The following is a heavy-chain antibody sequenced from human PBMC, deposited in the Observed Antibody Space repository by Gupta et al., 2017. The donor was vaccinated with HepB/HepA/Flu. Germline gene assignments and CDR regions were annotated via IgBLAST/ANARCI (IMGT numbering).Heavy chain of an antibody. D-gene: IGHD4-23*01. V-gene: IGHV1-3*01. CDR3: AAATVVKGDACDI. J-gene: IGHJ3*02. CDR2: VNAGNGNT. CDR1: GYTFTSYA. Sequence: QVQLVQSGAEVKKPGASVKVSCKASGYTFTSYAMHWVRQAPGQRLEWMGWVNAGNGNTKYSQKFQGRVTIARDTSASTAYMELSSLRSEDTAVYYCAAATVVKGDACDIWGQGTMVTVSS.